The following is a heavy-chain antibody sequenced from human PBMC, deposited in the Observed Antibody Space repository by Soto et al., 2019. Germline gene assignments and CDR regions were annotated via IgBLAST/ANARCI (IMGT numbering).Heavy chain of an antibody. CDR2: MSHDGNII. V-gene: IGHV3-30-3*01. CDR1: GFTFSSHT. D-gene: IGHD2-2*01. Sequence: GGSLRLSCAASGFTFSSHTMHWVRQAPGKGLEWLSLMSHDGNIIFYADAVKGRFTISRDNSKNTLYLQMSSLTAEDTAVYYCAKGTSKLDYWGQGTLVTVSS. J-gene: IGHJ4*02. CDR3: AKGTSKLDY.